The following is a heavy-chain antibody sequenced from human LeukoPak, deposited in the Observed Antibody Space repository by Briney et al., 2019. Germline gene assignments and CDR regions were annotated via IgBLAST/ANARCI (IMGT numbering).Heavy chain of an antibody. V-gene: IGHV3-30*18. CDR3: AKGRRGGRGTSYNSPFDY. J-gene: IGHJ4*02. CDR2: ISYDGSNK. Sequence: SGGSLRLSCAASGFTFSSYGMHWVRQAPGKGLEWVAVISYDGSNKYYADSVKGRFTISRDNSKNTLYLQMNSLRAEDTAVYYCAKGRRGGRGTSYNSPFDYWGQGTLVTVSS. CDR1: GFTFSSYG. D-gene: IGHD5-24*01.